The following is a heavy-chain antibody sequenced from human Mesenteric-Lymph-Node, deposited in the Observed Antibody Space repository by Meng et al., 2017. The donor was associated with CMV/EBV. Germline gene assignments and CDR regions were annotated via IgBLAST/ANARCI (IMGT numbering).Heavy chain of an antibody. CDR2: ISYDGSNK. Sequence: GESLKISCAASGFTFSSYAMTWVRQAPGKGLEWVAVISYDGSNKYYADSVKGRFTISRDNSKNTLYLQMNSLRAEDTAVYYCARALRGYCSSTSCYRGYYYYYGMDVWGQGTTVTVSS. D-gene: IGHD2-2*03. CDR1: GFTFSSYA. CDR3: ARALRGYCSSTSCYRGYYYYYGMDV. V-gene: IGHV3-30*04. J-gene: IGHJ6*02.